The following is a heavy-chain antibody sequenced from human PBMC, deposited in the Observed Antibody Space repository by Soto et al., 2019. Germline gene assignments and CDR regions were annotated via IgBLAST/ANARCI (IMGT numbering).Heavy chain of an antibody. Sequence: EVQLVESGGGLVQPGGSLRLSCAASGFSFSTYGMNWARQAPGKGLEWVTHINSGGKTTSYSDSVKGRFTISRDDAKNSLYLQMNSLRVDDTAIYYFARDPEGIHDFDYWGQGTLVTVSS. CDR3: ARDPEGIHDFDY. CDR2: INSGGKTT. CDR1: GFSFSTYG. J-gene: IGHJ4*02. V-gene: IGHV3-48*04. D-gene: IGHD1-20*01.